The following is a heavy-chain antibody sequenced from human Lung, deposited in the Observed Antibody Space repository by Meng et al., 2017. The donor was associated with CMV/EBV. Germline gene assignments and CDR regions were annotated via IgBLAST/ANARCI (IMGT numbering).Heavy chain of an antibody. V-gene: IGHV1-18*01. CDR1: GYTFTSYG. Sequence: QVQLVQSGAELQKPGASVKGSCKGSGYTFTSYGISWVRQAPGQGLEWMGWISAYNGNTNYAQKLQGRVTMTTDTSTSTAYMELRSLRSDDTAVYYCARDPTKTHSGSYYDYWGQGTLVTVSS. D-gene: IGHD1-26*01. J-gene: IGHJ4*02. CDR2: ISAYNGNT. CDR3: ARDPTKTHSGSYYDY.